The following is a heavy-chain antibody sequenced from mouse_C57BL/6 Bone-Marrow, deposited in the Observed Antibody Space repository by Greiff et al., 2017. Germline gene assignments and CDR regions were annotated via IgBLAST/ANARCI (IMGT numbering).Heavy chain of an antibody. V-gene: IGHV1-50*01. CDR3: AREGGLSGDFDY. J-gene: IGHJ2*01. Sequence: KQPGAELVKPGASVKLSCKASGYTFTSYWMQWVKQRPGQGLEWIGEIDPSDSYTNYNQKFKGKATLTVDTSSSTAYMQLSSLTSEDSAVYYCAREGGLSGDFDYWGQGTTLTVSS. D-gene: IGHD3-1*01. CDR2: IDPSDSYT. CDR1: GYTFTSYW.